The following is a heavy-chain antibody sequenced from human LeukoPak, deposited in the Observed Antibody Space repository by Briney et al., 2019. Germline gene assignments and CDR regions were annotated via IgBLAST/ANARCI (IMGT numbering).Heavy chain of an antibody. CDR2: ISGSGGST. V-gene: IGHV3-23*01. D-gene: IGHD3-10*01. Sequence: GGSLRLSCAASGFTFSSYAMSWVRQAPGKGLEWVSAISGSGGSTYYADSVKGRFTISRDNSKNTLYLQMNSLRAEDTAVYYCAREGSYYYGSGSYYKELDYWGQGTLVTVSS. CDR3: AREGSYYYGSGSYYKELDY. CDR1: GFTFSSYA. J-gene: IGHJ4*02.